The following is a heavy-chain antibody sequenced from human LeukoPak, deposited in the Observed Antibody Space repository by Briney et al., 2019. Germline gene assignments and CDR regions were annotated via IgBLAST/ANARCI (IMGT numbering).Heavy chain of an antibody. CDR1: GGSISSSSYC. D-gene: IGHD4-17*01. Sequence: PSETLSLTCTVSGGSISSSSYCWGWIRQPPGKGLEWIGSIYYSGSTYYNPSLKSRVTISVDTSKNQFSLKLSSVTAADTAVYYCARDSRPSHGDTDAFDIWGQGTMVTVSS. CDR2: IYYSGST. CDR3: ARDSRPSHGDTDAFDI. J-gene: IGHJ3*02. V-gene: IGHV4-39*07.